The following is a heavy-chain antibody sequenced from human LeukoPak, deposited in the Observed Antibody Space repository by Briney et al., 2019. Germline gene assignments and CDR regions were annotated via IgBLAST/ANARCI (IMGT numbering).Heavy chain of an antibody. D-gene: IGHD5-18*01. V-gene: IGHV3-30-3*01. CDR2: ISYDGSNK. CDR1: GFTFSSYA. Sequence: GGSLRLSCAASGFTFSSYAMHWVRQAPGKGLEWVAVISYDGSNKYYADSVKGRLTISRDNSKNTLYLQMNSLRAEDTAVYYCARDLLDTAMYSDYWGQGTLVTVSS. J-gene: IGHJ4*02. CDR3: ARDLLDTAMYSDY.